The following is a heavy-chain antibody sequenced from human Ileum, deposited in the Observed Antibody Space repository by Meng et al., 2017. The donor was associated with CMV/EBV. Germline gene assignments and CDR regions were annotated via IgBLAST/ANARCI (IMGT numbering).Heavy chain of an antibody. CDR2: IWYDGSVR. Sequence: SCAASGFTLNTYGIHWVRQAPGKGLEWVAFIWYDGSVRDFLYSVRGRFTISRDSSKNTLYPQMNYLRTEDTAVYYCTKVRSNSSTNDAFDVWGQETRVTVSS. CDR1: GFTLNTYG. V-gene: IGHV3-30*02. J-gene: IGHJ3*01. D-gene: IGHD6-6*01. CDR3: TKVRSNSSTNDAFDV.